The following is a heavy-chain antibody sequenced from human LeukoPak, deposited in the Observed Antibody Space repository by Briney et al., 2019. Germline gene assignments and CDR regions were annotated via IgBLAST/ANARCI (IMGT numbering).Heavy chain of an antibody. CDR3: AKEGKTRNWNYSQAKPVY. D-gene: IGHD1-7*01. CDR2: IKQDGSEK. V-gene: IGHV3-7*01. Sequence: GGSLRLSCAVSGFTFSSYWMSWVRQAPGKGLEWVANIKQDGSEKYYVDSVKGRFTISRDNVKNSLYLQMNSLRAEDTAVYYCAKEGKTRNWNYSQAKPVYWGQGTLVTVSS. CDR1: GFTFSSYW. J-gene: IGHJ4*02.